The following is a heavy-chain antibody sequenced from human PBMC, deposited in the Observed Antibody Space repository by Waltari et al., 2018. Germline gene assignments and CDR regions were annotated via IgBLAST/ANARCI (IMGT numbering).Heavy chain of an antibody. J-gene: IGHJ4*02. CDR1: GFNFSSYG. CDR2: IWYDGSNK. CDR3: ARARGGGTFDY. D-gene: IGHD1-7*01. V-gene: IGHV3-33*01. Sequence: QVQLVESGGGVVQPGRSLRLSCAASGFNFSSYGMHWVRQAPGRGLEWVAVIWYDGSNKYYADSVKGRFTISRDNSKNTLYLQMNSLRAEDTAVYYCARARGGGTFDYWGQGTLVTVSS.